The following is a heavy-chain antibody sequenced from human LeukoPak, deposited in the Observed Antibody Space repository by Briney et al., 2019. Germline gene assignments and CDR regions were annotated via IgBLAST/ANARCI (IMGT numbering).Heavy chain of an antibody. J-gene: IGHJ5*02. V-gene: IGHV4-38-2*01. CDR2: IYHSGST. CDR1: GYSISSGYY. Sequence: KPSETLSLTCAVSGYSISSGYYWGWIRQPPGKGLEWIGSIYHSGSTYYNPSLKSRVTISVDTSKNQFSLKPSSVTAADTAVYYCARRYSYDSNWFDPWGQGTLVTVSS. D-gene: IGHD5-18*01. CDR3: ARRYSYDSNWFDP.